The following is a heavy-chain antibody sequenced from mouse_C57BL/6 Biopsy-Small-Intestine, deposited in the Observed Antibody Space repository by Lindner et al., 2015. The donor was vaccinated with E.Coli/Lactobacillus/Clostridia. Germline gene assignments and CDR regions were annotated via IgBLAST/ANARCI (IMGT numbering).Heavy chain of an antibody. V-gene: IGHV1-82*01. J-gene: IGHJ2*01. CDR2: IYPGDGDT. CDR1: GYAFSSSW. CDR3: TRSTLGREDY. D-gene: IGHD4-1*01. Sequence: QLQESGPELVKPGASVKISCKASGYAFSSSWMNWVKQRPGKGLEWIGRIYPGDGDTNYNGKFKGKATLTADKSSSTAYMQLSSLTSEDSAVYFCTRSTLGREDYWGQGTTLTVSS.